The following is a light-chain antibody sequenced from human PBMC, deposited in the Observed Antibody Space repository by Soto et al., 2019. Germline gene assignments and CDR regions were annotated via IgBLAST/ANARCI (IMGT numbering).Light chain of an antibody. Sequence: TQVPTSRTESAMKRATLSCRASQSVSSNLAWYQLKPGQAPRLLIYGASTRATGIPARFSGSGSGTEFILTFRCLQSEDFAVYYCQPDSEWPQTFGGGTKVDIK. CDR2: GAS. CDR3: QPDSEWPQT. CDR1: QSVSSN. V-gene: IGKV3-15*01. J-gene: IGKJ4*01.